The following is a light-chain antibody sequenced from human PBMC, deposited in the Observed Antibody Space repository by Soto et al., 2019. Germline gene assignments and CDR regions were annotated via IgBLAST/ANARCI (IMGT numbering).Light chain of an antibody. J-gene: IGLJ1*01. Sequence: QSALTQPASVSGSPGQSITISCTGTSSDIGGFYYVSWYQHHPGKDPKLMIYQVSNRPSGVSNRFSGSKSGNTASLTISGLPAEDEADYFCSSYSSSSTFYVFGAGTKVTVL. CDR2: QVS. V-gene: IGLV2-14*01. CDR3: SSYSSSSTFYV. CDR1: SSDIGGFYY.